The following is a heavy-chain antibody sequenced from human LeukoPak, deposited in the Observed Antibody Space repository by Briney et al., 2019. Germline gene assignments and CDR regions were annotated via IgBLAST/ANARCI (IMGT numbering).Heavy chain of an antibody. CDR2: IIPIFGTT. Sequence: ASVKVSCKASGGTFSTYGISWVGQAPGQGLEWMGGIIPIFGTTNYAQKFQGRVTITADEYMSTAYMELSSLRSEDAAIYYCAKGGRGGERAAFDIWGQGTMVTVSS. CDR3: AKGGRGGERAAFDI. D-gene: IGHD3-16*01. V-gene: IGHV1-69*13. J-gene: IGHJ3*02. CDR1: GGTFSTYG.